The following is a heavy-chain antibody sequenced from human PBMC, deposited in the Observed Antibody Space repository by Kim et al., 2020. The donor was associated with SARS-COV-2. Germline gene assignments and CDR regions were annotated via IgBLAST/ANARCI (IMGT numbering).Heavy chain of an antibody. Sequence: TEGGATDYAAPVKGRFAISRDDSKNTLYLQMNSLKTEDTAVYYCATDTGTYWGQGTLVTVSS. CDR2: TEGGAT. D-gene: IGHD1-7*01. J-gene: IGHJ4*02. V-gene: IGHV3-15*01. CDR3: ATDTGTY.